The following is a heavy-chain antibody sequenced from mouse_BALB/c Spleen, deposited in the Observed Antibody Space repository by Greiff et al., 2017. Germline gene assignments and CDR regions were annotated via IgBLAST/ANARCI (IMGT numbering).Heavy chain of an antibody. Sequence: EVKLMESGPSLVKPSQTLSLTCSVTGDSITSGYWNWIRKFPGNKLEYMGYISYSGSTYYNPSLKSRISITRDTSKNQYYLQLNSVTTEDTATYYCARSTITTVYFDYWGQGTTLTVSS. CDR1: GDSITSGY. CDR2: ISYSGST. J-gene: IGHJ2*01. V-gene: IGHV3-8*02. CDR3: ARSTITTVYFDY. D-gene: IGHD1-1*01.